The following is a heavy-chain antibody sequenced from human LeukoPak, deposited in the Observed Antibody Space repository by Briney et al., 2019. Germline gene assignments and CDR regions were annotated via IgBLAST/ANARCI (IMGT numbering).Heavy chain of an antibody. CDR1: GFTFSSYA. D-gene: IGHD2-21*02. V-gene: IGHV3-23*01. J-gene: IGHJ3*02. CDR3: AKDESHIVVVTAIPAFDI. CDR2: ISGSGGST. Sequence: GGSLRLSCAASGFTFSSYAMSWVRQAPGKGLEWVSAISGSGGSTYYADSVKGRFTISRDNSKNTLYLQMNSLRAEDTAVHYCAKDESHIVVVTAIPAFDIWGQGTMVTVSS.